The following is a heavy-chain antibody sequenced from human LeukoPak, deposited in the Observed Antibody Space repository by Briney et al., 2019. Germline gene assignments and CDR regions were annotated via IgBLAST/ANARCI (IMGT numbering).Heavy chain of an antibody. Sequence: PGGSLRLSCAASGFTFSSYAMSWVRQAPGKGLEWVSVISGSGGSTYYADSVKGRFTISRDNSKNTLYLQMNSLRDEDTAVYYCARVWQDYSGVDYWGQGTLVTVSS. CDR1: GFTFSSYA. J-gene: IGHJ4*02. V-gene: IGHV3-23*01. CDR2: ISGSGGST. D-gene: IGHD2-21*01. CDR3: ARVWQDYSGVDY.